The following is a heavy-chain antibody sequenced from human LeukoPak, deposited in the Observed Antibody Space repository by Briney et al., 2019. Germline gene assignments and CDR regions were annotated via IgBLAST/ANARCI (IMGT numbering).Heavy chain of an antibody. CDR1: GGSISSSSYY. V-gene: IGHV4-39*02. CDR3: ASAPRQASIGGLDY. CDR2: IYYSGST. Sequence: SETLSLTCTVPGGSISSSSYYWGWIRQPPGKGLEWIGSIYYSGSTYYNPSLRSRVTIFADTSKNHFSLNLRSVTAADTALYYCASAPRQASIGGLDYWGQGTLVTVSS. D-gene: IGHD3-16*01. J-gene: IGHJ4*02.